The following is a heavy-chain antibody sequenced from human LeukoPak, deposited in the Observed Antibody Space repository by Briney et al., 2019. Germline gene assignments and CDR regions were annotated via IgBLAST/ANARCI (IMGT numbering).Heavy chain of an antibody. D-gene: IGHD3-16*01. V-gene: IGHV4-59*01. CDR1: GGSISSYY. Sequence: SGTLSLTCTVSGGSISSYYWSWIRQPPGKGLEWIGYISYTGSTNYNPSLKSGVTTSADTSKNQLSLKLSTVTAADTAVYYCARGGYGYFDSWGQGTLVTVSS. CDR2: ISYTGST. CDR3: ARGGYGYFDS. J-gene: IGHJ4*02.